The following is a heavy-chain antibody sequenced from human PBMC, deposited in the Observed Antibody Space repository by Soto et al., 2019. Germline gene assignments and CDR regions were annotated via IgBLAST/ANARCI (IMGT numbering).Heavy chain of an antibody. J-gene: IGHJ4*02. CDR3: ARHKSSGSYRPFDY. D-gene: IGHD1-26*01. Sequence: HGESLKISCKGSGYSFTSYWISWVRQMPGKGLEWMGRIDPSDSYTNYSPSFQGHVTISADKSISTAYLQWSSLKASDTAMYYCARHKSSGSYRPFDYWGQGALVTVSS. CDR1: GYSFTSYW. V-gene: IGHV5-10-1*01. CDR2: IDPSDSYT.